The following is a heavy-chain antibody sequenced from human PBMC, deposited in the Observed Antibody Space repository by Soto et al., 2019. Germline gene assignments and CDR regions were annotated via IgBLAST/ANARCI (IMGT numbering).Heavy chain of an antibody. CDR3: ARSIADRGHFDY. CDR2: ISYDGSNK. J-gene: IGHJ4*02. CDR1: GFTFSSNS. Sequence: GGSLRLSCAASGFTFSSNSFNWVRQAPGKGLEWVAVISYDGSNKYYADSVKGRFTISRDNAKNTLYLQMNSLRAEDTAVYYCARSIADRGHFDYWGQGTLVNVSS. D-gene: IGHD6-6*01. V-gene: IGHV3-30*03.